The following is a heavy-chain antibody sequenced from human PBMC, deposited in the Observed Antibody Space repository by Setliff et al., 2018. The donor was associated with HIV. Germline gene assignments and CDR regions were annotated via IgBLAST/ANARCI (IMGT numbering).Heavy chain of an antibody. CDR2: IYYSGST. CDR3: ARGRMATVLIRNWIDP. CDR1: GGPISSTNYY. Sequence: SETLSLTCIVSGGPISSTNYYWGWIRQPPGKGLEWIGSIYYSGSTYYNPSLKSRVTISVDTSKNQFSLKLSSVTAADTAMYYCARGRMATVLIRNWIDPWGQGSLVTVSS. V-gene: IGHV4-39*01. D-gene: IGHD4-4*01. J-gene: IGHJ5*02.